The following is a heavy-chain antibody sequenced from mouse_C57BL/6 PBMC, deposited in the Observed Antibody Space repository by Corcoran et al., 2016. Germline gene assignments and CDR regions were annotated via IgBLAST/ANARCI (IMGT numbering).Heavy chain of an antibody. V-gene: IGHV1-9*01. CDR2: ILPGSGRT. D-gene: IGHD1-1*01. Sequence: QVQLQQSGAELMKPGDSVKLSCKATGDTFTGYWIEWVKQRPGHGLEWIGEILPGSGRTNYNEEFKGKATFTADTSCNTSYMQLSSLTTEDAAIYYCARGDYYGSSYGYFDYCGQGTTLSVSS. J-gene: IGHJ2*01. CDR1: GDTFTGYW. CDR3: ARGDYYGSSYGYFDY.